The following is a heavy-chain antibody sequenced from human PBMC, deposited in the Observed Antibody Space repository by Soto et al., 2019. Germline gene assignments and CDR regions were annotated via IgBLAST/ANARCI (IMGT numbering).Heavy chain of an antibody. Sequence: EVQLVESGGGLGPPGGSLRLSCAASGFTFTNYWMHWVRQAPGKGLLWVSRIKSDGSITNYADSVKGRFTISRDNAKNTVYLQVSSLRVEDKAIYYCTRGGRGGFDYWGQGALVTVSS. CDR1: GFTFTNYW. V-gene: IGHV3-74*01. CDR2: IKSDGSIT. D-gene: IGHD3-16*01. CDR3: TRGGRGGFDY. J-gene: IGHJ4*02.